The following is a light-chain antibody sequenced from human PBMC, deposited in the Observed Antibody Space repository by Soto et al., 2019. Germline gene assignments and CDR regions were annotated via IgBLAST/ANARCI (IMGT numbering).Light chain of an antibody. CDR3: SSYTSSSTRV. J-gene: IGLJ3*02. CDR1: SSDVGGYNY. Sequence: QSALTQPASVSGSPGQSITISCTGTSSDVGGYNYVSWYQQHPGKAPKLMIYEVSNRPSGVSNRFSGSKSGNTASLTISGRQAEVEADYYCSSYTSSSTRVFGGGTKLTVL. V-gene: IGLV2-14*01. CDR2: EVS.